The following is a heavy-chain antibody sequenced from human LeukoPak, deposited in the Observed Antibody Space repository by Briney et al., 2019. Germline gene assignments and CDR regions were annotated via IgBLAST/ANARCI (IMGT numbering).Heavy chain of an antibody. D-gene: IGHD6-19*01. J-gene: IGHJ3*02. CDR3: ARDSVSGWYGDGDDAFDI. Sequence: GGSLRLSCAASGFTFSSYSMNWVRQAPGKGLEWVSYISSSSSTIYYADSVKGRFTISRDNAKNSLYLQMNSLRAEDTAVYYCARDSVSGWYGDGDDAFDIWGQGTMVTVSS. V-gene: IGHV3-48*01. CDR2: ISSSSSTI. CDR1: GFTFSSYS.